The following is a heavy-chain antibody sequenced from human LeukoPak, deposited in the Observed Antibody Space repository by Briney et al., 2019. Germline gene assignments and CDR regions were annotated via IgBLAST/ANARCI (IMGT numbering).Heavy chain of an antibody. Sequence: PGGSLRLSCAASGFTFSSYGMHWVRQAPGKGLEWVAVIWYDGSNKYYADSVKGRFTISRDNSKNTLYLQMNSLRAEDTAVYYCARGEIYDYVWGSYRPPYFDYWGQGTLVTVSS. CDR2: IWYDGSNK. J-gene: IGHJ4*02. CDR3: ARGEIYDYVWGSYRPPYFDY. CDR1: GFTFSSYG. V-gene: IGHV3-33*01. D-gene: IGHD3-16*02.